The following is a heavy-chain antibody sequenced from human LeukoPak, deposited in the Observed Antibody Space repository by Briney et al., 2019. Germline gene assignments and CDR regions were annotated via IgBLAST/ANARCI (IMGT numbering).Heavy chain of an antibody. CDR3: ATESHSSSWYVNWFDP. V-gene: IGHV1-69*05. J-gene: IGHJ5*02. CDR2: IIPIFGTA. CDR1: GGTFSSYA. D-gene: IGHD6-13*01. Sequence: SVKVSCKASGGTFSSYAISWVRQAPGQGLEWMGGIIPIFGTANYAQKFQGRVTITTDESTSTAYMELSSLRSEDTAVYYCATESHSSSWYVNWFDPWAREPWSPSPQ.